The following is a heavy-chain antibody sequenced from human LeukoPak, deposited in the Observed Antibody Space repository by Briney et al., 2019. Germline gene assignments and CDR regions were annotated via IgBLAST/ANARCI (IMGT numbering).Heavy chain of an antibody. CDR2: IYYSGST. CDR1: GGSISSYY. J-gene: IGHJ3*02. CDR3: ASSPPYYYDSSGYGGAFDI. D-gene: IGHD3-22*01. V-gene: IGHV4-59*01. Sequence: SETLSLTCTVSGGSISSYYWSWIRQPPGKGLEWIGYIYYSGSTNYNPSLKSRVTISVDTSKNQFSLKLSSVTAADTAVYYCASSPPYYYDSSGYGGAFDIWGQGTMVTVSS.